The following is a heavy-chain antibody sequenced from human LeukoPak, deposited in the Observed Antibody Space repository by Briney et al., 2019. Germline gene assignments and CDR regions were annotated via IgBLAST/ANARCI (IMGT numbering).Heavy chain of an antibody. CDR2: IYYSGST. D-gene: IGHD4-17*01. CDR1: GGSFSGYY. CDR3: ARDRTTSHFDY. J-gene: IGHJ4*02. Sequence: SETLSLTCAVYGGSFSGYYWNWIRQPPGKGLEWIGYIYYSGSTNYNPSLKSRVTISVDTSKYQFSLKLSSVTAADTAVYYCARDRTTSHFDYWGQGTLVAVSS. V-gene: IGHV4-59*01.